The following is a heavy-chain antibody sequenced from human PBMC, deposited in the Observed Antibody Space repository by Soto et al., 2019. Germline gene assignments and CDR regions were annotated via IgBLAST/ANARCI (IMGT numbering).Heavy chain of an antibody. CDR2: IYYSGST. D-gene: IGHD4-17*01. CDR1: GGSISSSSYY. J-gene: IGHJ4*02. CDR3: ARHGPMTTVTTFDY. V-gene: IGHV4-39*01. Sequence: QLQLQESGPGLVKPSETLSLTCTVSGGSISSSSYYWGWIRQPPGKGLEWIGSIYYSGSTYYNPSLKSRVTISVDTSKNQFSLKLSSVTAADTAVYYCARHGPMTTVTTFDYWGQGTLVTVSS.